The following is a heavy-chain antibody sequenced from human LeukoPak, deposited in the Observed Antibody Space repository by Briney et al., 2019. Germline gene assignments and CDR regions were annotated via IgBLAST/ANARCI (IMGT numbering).Heavy chain of an antibody. CDR3: ARVSDDFWSGYYSFDY. D-gene: IGHD3-3*01. J-gene: IGHJ4*02. CDR2: ISAYNGNT. V-gene: IGHV1-18*01. Sequence: ASVKVSCKASGHTFTSYGISWVRQAPGQGLEWMGWISAYNGNTNYAQKLQGRVTMTTDTSTSTAYMELRSLRSDDTAVYYCARVSDDFWSGYYSFDYWGQGTLVTVSS. CDR1: GHTFTSYG.